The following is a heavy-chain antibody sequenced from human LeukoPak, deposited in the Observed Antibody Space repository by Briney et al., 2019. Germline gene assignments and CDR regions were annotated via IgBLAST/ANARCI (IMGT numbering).Heavy chain of an antibody. CDR2: INHSGST. CDR3: ARAIPSTTGTDYYCYGMDV. CDR1: GGSISSRSYC. V-gene: IGHV4-39*07. J-gene: IGHJ6*02. D-gene: IGHD1-1*01. Sequence: PSETLSLTCTVSGGSISSRSYCWSWIRQPPGKGLEWIGEINHSGSTNYNPSLKSRVTISVVTSKNQFSLKLSSVTAADTAVYYCARAIPSTTGTDYYCYGMDVWGQGTTVTVSS.